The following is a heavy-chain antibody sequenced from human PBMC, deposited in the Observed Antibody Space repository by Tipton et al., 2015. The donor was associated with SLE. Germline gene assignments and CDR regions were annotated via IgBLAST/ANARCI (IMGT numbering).Heavy chain of an antibody. CDR3: ARYPGRTCPVDY. V-gene: IGHV3-30*04. J-gene: IGHJ4*02. CDR2: ISYDGSNK. CDR1: GFTFSSYA. Sequence: QLVQSGGGVVQPGRSLRLSCAASGFTFSSYAMHWVRQAPGKGLEWVAVISYDGSNKYYADSVKGRFTISRDNSKNTLYLQMNSQRAEDTAVYYCARYPGRTCPVDYWGQGTQVSVPS.